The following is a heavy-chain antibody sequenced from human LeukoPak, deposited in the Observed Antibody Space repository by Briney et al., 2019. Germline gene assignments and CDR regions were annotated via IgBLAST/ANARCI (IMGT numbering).Heavy chain of an antibody. D-gene: IGHD6-13*01. J-gene: IGHJ4*02. CDR2: INPSGGT. Sequence: ASVKVSCKASGYTFTGYYMHWVRQAPGQGLEWMGIINPSGGTSYAQNLQGRITMTRDTSTSTVYMELGSLRSEDTAVYYCAREGVAGTGLDYWGQGTLVTVSS. V-gene: IGHV1-46*01. CDR3: AREGVAGTGLDY. CDR1: GYTFTGYY.